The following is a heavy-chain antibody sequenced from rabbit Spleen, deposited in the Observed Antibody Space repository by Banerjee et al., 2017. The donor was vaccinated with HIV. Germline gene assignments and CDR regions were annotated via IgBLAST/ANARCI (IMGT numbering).Heavy chain of an antibody. J-gene: IGHJ6*01. Sequence: QSLEESGGDLVKPGASLTLTCTASGFSFSSGYYIYWVRQAPGKGLEWIACIYAGSSGSTYYASWAKGRFTISKTSSTTVTLQMTSLTAADTATYFCARDTGTSFSSYGMDLWGPGTLVTVS. CDR2: IYAGSSGST. D-gene: IGHD7-1*01. V-gene: IGHV1S40*01. CDR1: GFSFSSGYY. CDR3: ARDTGTSFSSYGMDL.